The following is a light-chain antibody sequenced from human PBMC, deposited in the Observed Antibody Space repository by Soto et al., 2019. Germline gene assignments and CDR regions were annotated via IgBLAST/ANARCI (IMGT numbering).Light chain of an antibody. CDR2: GDT. J-gene: IGLJ1*01. V-gene: IGLV1-40*01. CDR1: GSNIGAPFD. CDR3: QSYDGGLSAYV. Sequence: QAVVTQPPSVSGAPGQRVTISCTGSGSNIGAPFDVHWYQQLPETAPKLLIYGDTNRPSGVPDRFSGSKSGTSASLAITWIQAEDEADYYCQSYDGGLSAYVFGTGTKLTVL.